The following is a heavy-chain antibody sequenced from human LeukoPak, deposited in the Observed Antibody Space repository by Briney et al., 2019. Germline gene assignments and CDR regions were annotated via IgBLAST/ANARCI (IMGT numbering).Heavy chain of an antibody. V-gene: IGHV4-39*01. Sequence: SETLSLTCTVSGGSISSSTYYWGWIRQSPGKGLEWIGSIYYSGSTYYNPSLQSRVTMSVDTSKNQFSLKLSSVTAADTAVYHCARPLVRGVITGVFDYWGQGTLVTVSS. J-gene: IGHJ4*02. CDR1: GGSISSSTYY. D-gene: IGHD3-10*01. CDR2: IYYSGST. CDR3: ARPLVRGVITGVFDY.